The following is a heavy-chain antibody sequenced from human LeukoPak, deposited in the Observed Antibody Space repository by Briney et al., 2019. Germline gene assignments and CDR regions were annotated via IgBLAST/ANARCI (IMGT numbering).Heavy chain of an antibody. CDR2: IIPIFGTA. D-gene: IGHD4-17*01. V-gene: IGHV1-69*13. Sequence: SVKVSCKASGGTFSSYTISWVRQAPGQGLEWMGRIIPIFGTANYAQKFQGRVTITADESTSTAYMELSSLRSEDTAVYYCAADYGDYLNLNYYYMDVWGKGTTVTVSS. CDR1: GGTFSSYT. J-gene: IGHJ6*03. CDR3: AADYGDYLNLNYYYMDV.